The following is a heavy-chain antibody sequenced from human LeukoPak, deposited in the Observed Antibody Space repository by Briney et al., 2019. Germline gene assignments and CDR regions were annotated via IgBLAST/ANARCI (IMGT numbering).Heavy chain of an antibody. J-gene: IGHJ5*02. V-gene: IGHV1-2*06. CDR3: ARDRITMVRGVYNWFDP. CDR1: GYTFTGYY. D-gene: IGHD3-10*01. CDR2: INPSSGGT. Sequence: GASVKVSCKASGYTFTGYYMHWVRQAPGQGLEWMGRINPSSGGTNYAQKFQGRVTMTRDTSISTAYMELSRLRSDDTAVYYCARDRITMVRGVYNWFDPWGQGTLVTVSS.